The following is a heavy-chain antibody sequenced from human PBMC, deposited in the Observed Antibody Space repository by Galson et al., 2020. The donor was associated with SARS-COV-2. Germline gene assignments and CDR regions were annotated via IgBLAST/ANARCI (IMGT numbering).Heavy chain of an antibody. J-gene: IGHJ3*02. D-gene: IGHD6-13*01. CDR1: GFNFDDYA. CDR2: IGWNSGTV. Sequence: SLKISCSASGFNFDDYAMYWVRLGPGRGLEWVSGIGWNSGTVAYADSVKGRFTISRDDAKNSLYLQMDSLRREDTALYYCVKGGLYSNSYDAFDIWGQGTMVTVSS. CDR3: VKGGLYSNSYDAFDI. V-gene: IGHV3-9*01.